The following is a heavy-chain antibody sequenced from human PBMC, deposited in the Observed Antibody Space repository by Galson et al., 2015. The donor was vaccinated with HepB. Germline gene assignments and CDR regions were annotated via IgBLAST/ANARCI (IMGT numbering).Heavy chain of an antibody. J-gene: IGHJ6*02. CDR3: ARDIVVVPAAMAYYYYGMDV. Sequence: SLRLSCAASGFTFSSYGMHWVRQAPGKGLEWVAVIWYDGSNKYYADSVKGRFTISRDNSKNTLYLQMNSLRAEDTAVYYCARDIVVVPAAMAYYYYGMDVWGQGTTVTVSS. CDR2: IWYDGSNK. V-gene: IGHV3-33*01. CDR1: GFTFSSYG. D-gene: IGHD2-2*01.